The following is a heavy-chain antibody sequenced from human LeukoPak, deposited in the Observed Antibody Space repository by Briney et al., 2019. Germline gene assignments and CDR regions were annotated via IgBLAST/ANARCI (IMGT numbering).Heavy chain of an antibody. CDR1: GFTFSSYG. V-gene: IGHV3-33*01. J-gene: IGHJ6*02. CDR2: IWYDGSNK. CDR3: ARGVPYGYYYYGMDV. Sequence: GGSLRLSCAASGFTFSSYGMHWVRRAPGKGLEWVAVIWYDGSNKYYADSVKGRFTISRDNSKNTLYLQMNSLRAEDTAVYYCARGVPYGYYYYGMDVWGPGTTVTVSS. D-gene: IGHD4-17*01.